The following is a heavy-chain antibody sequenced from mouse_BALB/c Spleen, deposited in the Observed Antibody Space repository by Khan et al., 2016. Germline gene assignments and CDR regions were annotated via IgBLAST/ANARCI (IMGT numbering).Heavy chain of an antibody. CDR2: INPSSGYT. CDR1: GYTFTIYT. Sequence: QVQLQQSGAELARPGASVKMSCKASGYTFTIYTMHWVKQRPGQGLEWIGYINPSSGYTNYNQKFKDKGTLTADTSSSTAYMQLSSLTSEDCAVYGWARSRGMESSYLVDCWGQGTTLTVSS. J-gene: IGHJ2*01. CDR3: ARSRGMESSYLVDC. D-gene: IGHD1-1*01. V-gene: IGHV1-4*01.